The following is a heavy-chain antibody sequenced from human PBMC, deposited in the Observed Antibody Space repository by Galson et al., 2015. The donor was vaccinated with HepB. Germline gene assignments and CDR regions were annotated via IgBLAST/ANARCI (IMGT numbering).Heavy chain of an antibody. D-gene: IGHD3-10*01. V-gene: IGHV1-69*02. J-gene: IGHJ4*02. CDR3: ASGLHGSWADSLDY. Sequence: SVTVSCKASGGTFSSYTISWVRQAPGQGLEWMGRIIPILGIANYAQKFQGRVTITADKSTSTAYMELSSLRSEDTAVYYCASGLHGSWADSLDYWGQGTLVTVSS. CDR1: GGTFSSYT. CDR2: IIPILGIA.